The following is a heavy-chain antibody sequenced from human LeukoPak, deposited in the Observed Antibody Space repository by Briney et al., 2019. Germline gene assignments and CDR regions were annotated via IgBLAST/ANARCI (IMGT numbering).Heavy chain of an antibody. Sequence: GASVKVSCKASGYTFTDYALHWVRQAPGQSLEWMGWMTTGRGETRYSQDFQRRITLTRDKSVNTVYMDLSDLTSEDTAVYYCARGGQQWRGGNYFDSWGQGTLVAVSS. CDR3: ARGGQQWRGGNYFDS. V-gene: IGHV1-3*03. CDR2: MTTGRGET. J-gene: IGHJ4*02. D-gene: IGHD6-19*01. CDR1: GYTFTDYA.